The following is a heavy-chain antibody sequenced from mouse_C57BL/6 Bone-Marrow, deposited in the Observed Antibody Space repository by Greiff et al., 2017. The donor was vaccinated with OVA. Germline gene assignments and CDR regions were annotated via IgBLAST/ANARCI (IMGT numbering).Heavy chain of an antibody. CDR3: ARSKIFYDGYYDYFDY. V-gene: IGHV1-84*01. J-gene: IGHJ2*01. D-gene: IGHD2-3*01. CDR2: IYPGSGNT. CDR1: GYTFTDYY. Sequence: QVQLQQSGPELVKPGASVKISCKASGYTFTDYYINWVKQRPGQGLEWIGWIYPGSGNTKYNEKFKGKATLTVDTSSSTAYMQLSSLTSEDSAVYFCARSKIFYDGYYDYFDYWGQGTTPTVSS.